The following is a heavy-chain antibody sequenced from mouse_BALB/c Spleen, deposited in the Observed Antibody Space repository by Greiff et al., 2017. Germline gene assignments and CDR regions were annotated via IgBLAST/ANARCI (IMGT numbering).Heavy chain of an antibody. Sequence: EVKLMESGGGLVQPGGSRKLSCAASGFTFSSFGMHWVRQAPEKGLVWVAYISSGSSTIYYADTVKGRFTISRDNPKNTLFLQMTSLRSEDTAMYYCAREGYDVERAMDYWGQGTSVTVSS. CDR1: GFTFSSFG. D-gene: IGHD2-2*01. CDR3: AREGYDVERAMDY. CDR2: ISSGSSTI. J-gene: IGHJ4*01. V-gene: IGHV5-17*02.